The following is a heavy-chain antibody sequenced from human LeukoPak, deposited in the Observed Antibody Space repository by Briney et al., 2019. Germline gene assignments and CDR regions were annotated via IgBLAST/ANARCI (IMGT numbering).Heavy chain of an antibody. CDR3: ARGSHDSSYRDDAFDI. J-gene: IGHJ3*02. CDR1: GGSFSGYY. CDR2: INHSGST. Sequence: SETLSLTCAVYGGSFSGYYWSWIRQPPGKGLEWIGEINHSGSTNYNPSLKSRVTISVDTSKNQFSLKLSSVTAADTAVYYCARGSHDSSYRDDAFDIWGQGSMVTVSS. D-gene: IGHD3-22*01. V-gene: IGHV4-34*01.